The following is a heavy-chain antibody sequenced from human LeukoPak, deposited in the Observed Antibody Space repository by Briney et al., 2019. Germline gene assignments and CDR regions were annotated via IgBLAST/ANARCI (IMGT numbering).Heavy chain of an antibody. V-gene: IGHV3-30*04. D-gene: IGHD6-13*01. Sequence: VGSLRLSCAASGFTFSSYAMHWVRQAPGKGLEWVAVISYDGSNKYYADSVKGRFTISRDNSKNTLYLQMSSLRAEDTAVYYCARDLEQQLVLGWFDPWGQGTLVTVSS. CDR1: GFTFSSYA. CDR3: ARDLEQQLVLGWFDP. J-gene: IGHJ5*02. CDR2: ISYDGSNK.